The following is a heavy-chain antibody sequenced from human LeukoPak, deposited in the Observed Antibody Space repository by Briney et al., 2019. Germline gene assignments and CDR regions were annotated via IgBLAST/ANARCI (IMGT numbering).Heavy chain of an antibody. J-gene: IGHJ4*02. CDR3: ARDLGGSGSYSSYYFDY. V-gene: IGHV3-7*01. D-gene: IGHD3-10*01. Sequence: PGGSLRLSCAASGSTFSSYWMSWVRQAPGKGLEWVANIKQDGSEKYYVDSVKGRFTISRDNAKNSLYLQMNSLRAEDTAVYYCARDLGGSGSYSSYYFDYWGQGTLVTVSS. CDR2: IKQDGSEK. CDR1: GSTFSSYW.